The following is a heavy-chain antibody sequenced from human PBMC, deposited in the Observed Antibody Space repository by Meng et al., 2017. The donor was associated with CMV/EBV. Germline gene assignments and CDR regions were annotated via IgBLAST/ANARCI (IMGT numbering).Heavy chain of an antibody. CDR1: GGSISSSSYY. J-gene: IGHJ6*03. Sequence: QQQLQESGPGLVKPSESLSLTGTGSGGSISSSSYYWGWIRQPPGKGLEWIGSIYYSGSTYYNPSLKSRVTISVDTSKNQFSLKLSSVTAADTAVYYCATGDYYYYMDVWGKGTTVTVSS. CDR3: ATGDYYYYMDV. CDR2: IYYSGST. V-gene: IGHV4-39*07. D-gene: IGHD3-10*01.